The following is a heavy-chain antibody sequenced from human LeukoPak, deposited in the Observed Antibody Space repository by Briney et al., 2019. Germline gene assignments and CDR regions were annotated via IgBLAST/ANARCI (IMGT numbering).Heavy chain of an antibody. Sequence: PGRSLRLSCAASGFTFSSYGMHWVRQAPGKGLVWVSRINTDGSFTRYADSVQGRFTISRDTAKNTLFLQMNSLRAEDTAVYYCAREAKVGGALQYWGQGILVTVSS. J-gene: IGHJ4*02. CDR2: INTDGSFT. D-gene: IGHD1-26*01. CDR3: AREAKVGGALQY. CDR1: GFTFSSYG. V-gene: IGHV3-74*01.